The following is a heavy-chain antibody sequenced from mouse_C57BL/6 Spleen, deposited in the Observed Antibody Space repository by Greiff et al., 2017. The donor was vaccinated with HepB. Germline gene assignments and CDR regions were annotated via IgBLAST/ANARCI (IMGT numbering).Heavy chain of an antibody. V-gene: IGHV1-64*01. CDR1: GYTFTSYW. CDR3: ARYYGSSYRWYFDV. Sequence: VQLQQPGAELVKPGASVKLSCKASGYTFTSYWMHWVKQRPGQGLEWIGMIHPNSGSTNYNEKFKSKATLTVDKSSSTAYMQLSSRTSEDSAVYYCARYYGSSYRWYFDVWGTGTTVTVSS. J-gene: IGHJ1*03. D-gene: IGHD1-1*01. CDR2: IHPNSGST.